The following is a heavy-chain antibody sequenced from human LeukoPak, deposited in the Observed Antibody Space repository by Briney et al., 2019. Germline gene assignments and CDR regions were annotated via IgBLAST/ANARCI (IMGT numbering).Heavy chain of an antibody. CDR1: GFTFSGFA. CDR3: AKDYAVGSIDY. Sequence: GGSLRLSCAASGFTFSGFAMSWIRQAPGKGLEWVSSISRSGESTFYADSVRGRFTISRDNSKNTVSLQMESLRAEDTALYYCAKDYAVGSIDYWGQGTLITVSS. CDR2: ISRSGEST. J-gene: IGHJ4*02. D-gene: IGHD3-16*01. V-gene: IGHV3-23*01.